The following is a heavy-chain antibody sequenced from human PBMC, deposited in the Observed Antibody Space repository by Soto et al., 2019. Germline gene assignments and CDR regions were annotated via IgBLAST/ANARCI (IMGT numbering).Heavy chain of an antibody. Sequence: PSETLSLTCTVSGGSISSYYWSLIRQPPGKGLEWIGYIYYSGSTNYNPSLKSRVTISVDTSKNQFSLKLSSVTAADTAVYYCARLGTTDYYYYYMDVWGKGTTVTVSS. CDR3: ARLGTTDYYYYYMDV. CDR2: IYYSGST. D-gene: IGHD4-17*01. V-gene: IGHV4-59*08. CDR1: GGSISSYY. J-gene: IGHJ6*03.